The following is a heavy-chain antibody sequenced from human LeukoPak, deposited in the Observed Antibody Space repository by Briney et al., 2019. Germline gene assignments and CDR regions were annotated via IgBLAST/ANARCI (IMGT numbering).Heavy chain of an antibody. CDR3: ARDQVVVVPAARHYYYYMDV. CDR1: GGSISSGSYY. V-gene: IGHV4-61*02. D-gene: IGHD2-2*01. Sequence: PSQTLSLTCTVSGGSISSGSYYWSWIRQPAGKGLEWIGRIYTSGSTNNNPSLKSRVTISVDTSKNQFSLKLSSVTAADTAVYYCARDQVVVVPAARHYYYYMDVWGKGTTVTVSS. J-gene: IGHJ6*03. CDR2: IYTSGST.